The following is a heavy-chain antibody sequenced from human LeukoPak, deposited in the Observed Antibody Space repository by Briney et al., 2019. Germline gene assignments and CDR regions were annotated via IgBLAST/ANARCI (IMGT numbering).Heavy chain of an antibody. J-gene: IGHJ4*02. D-gene: IGHD1-26*01. CDR3: ARDLVGATWSAPRAFDY. CDR2: ISSSSSYI. CDR1: GFTFSSYS. Sequence: PGGSLRLSCAASGFTFSSYSMNWVRQAPGKGLEWVSSISSSSSYIYYADSVKGRFTISRDNAKNSLYLQMNSLRAEDTAVYYCARDLVGATWSAPRAFDYWGQGTLVTVSS. V-gene: IGHV3-21*01.